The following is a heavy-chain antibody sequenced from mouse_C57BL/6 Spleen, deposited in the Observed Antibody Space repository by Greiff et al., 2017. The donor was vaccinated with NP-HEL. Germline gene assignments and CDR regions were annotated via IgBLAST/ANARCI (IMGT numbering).Heavy chain of an antibody. CDR1: GYTFTDYN. CDR2: INPNNGGT. J-gene: IGHJ4*01. Sequence: VQLQQSGPELVKPGASVKIPCKASGYTFTDYNMDWVKQSHGKSLEWIGDINPNNGGTIYNQKFKGKATLTVDKSSSTAYMELRSLTSEDTAVYYCARSSHYYGSYYYAMDYWGQGTSVTVSS. D-gene: IGHD1-1*01. CDR3: ARSSHYYGSYYYAMDY. V-gene: IGHV1-18*01.